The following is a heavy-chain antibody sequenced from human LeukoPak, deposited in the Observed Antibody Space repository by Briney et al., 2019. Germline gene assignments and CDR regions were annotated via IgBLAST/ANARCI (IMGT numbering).Heavy chain of an antibody. CDR1: GGTFSSYA. CDR3: ARDYDILTLDHGPFDY. J-gene: IGHJ4*02. Sequence: ASVKVSCKASGGTFSSYAISWVRQAPGQGLEWMGWISAYNGNTNYAQKLQGRVTMTTDTSTSTAYMELRSLRSDDTAVYYCARDYDILTLDHGPFDYWGQGTLVTVSS. V-gene: IGHV1-18*01. CDR2: ISAYNGNT. D-gene: IGHD3-9*01.